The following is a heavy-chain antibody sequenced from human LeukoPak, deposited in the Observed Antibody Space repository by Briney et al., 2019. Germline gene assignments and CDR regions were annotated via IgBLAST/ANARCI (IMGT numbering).Heavy chain of an antibody. D-gene: IGHD2-2*01. CDR2: IIPIFGTA. Sequence: GASVKVSCKASGGTFSSYAISWVRQAPGQGLEWMGGIIPIFGTANYAQKFQGRVTITADESTSTAYMELSSLRSEDTAMYYCARDGYCSSTSCYLGYWGQGTLVTVSS. CDR3: ARDGYCSSTSCYLGY. J-gene: IGHJ4*02. V-gene: IGHV1-69*13. CDR1: GGTFSSYA.